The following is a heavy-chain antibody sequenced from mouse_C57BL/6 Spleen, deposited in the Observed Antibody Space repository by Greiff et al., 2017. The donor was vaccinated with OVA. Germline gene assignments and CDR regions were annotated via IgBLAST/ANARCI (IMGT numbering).Heavy chain of an antibody. Sequence: GQLQQSGAELARPGASVKLSCKASGYTFTSYGISWVKQRTGQGLEWIGEIYPRSGNTYYNEKFKGKATLTADKSSSTAYMELRSLTSEDSAVYFCAREGDYDLGTWCAYWGQGTLVTVSA. CDR3: AREGDYDLGTWCAY. CDR1: GYTFTSYG. D-gene: IGHD2-4*01. V-gene: IGHV1-81*01. J-gene: IGHJ3*01. CDR2: IYPRSGNT.